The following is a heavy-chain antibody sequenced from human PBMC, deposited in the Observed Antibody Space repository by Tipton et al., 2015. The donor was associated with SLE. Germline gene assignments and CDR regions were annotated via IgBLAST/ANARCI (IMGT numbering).Heavy chain of an antibody. CDR2: IFHSGRT. CDR1: GGSVSTPIW. V-gene: IGHV4-4*01. CDR3: ESEYNGPEDF. J-gene: IGHJ4*02. D-gene: IGHD5-24*01. Sequence: TLSLTCAVSGGSVSTPIWWTWVRQSPGKGLEWIGEIFHSGRTNYNLSLKSRVTMSVDKSKNQFSLRLTSVTAADTAVYFCESEYNGPEDFWGQGTPVTVSS.